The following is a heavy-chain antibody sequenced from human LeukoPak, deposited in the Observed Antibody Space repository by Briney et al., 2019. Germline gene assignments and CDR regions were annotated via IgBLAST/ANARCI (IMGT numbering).Heavy chain of an antibody. CDR3: ARADYYVIDY. CDR1: GGSISSGGYY. V-gene: IGHV4-31*03. D-gene: IGHD3-10*02. CDR2: IYYSGSA. J-gene: IGHJ4*02. Sequence: SQTLSLTCTVSGGSISSGGYYWSWIRQHPGKGLEWIGYIYYSGSAYYNPSLKSRVTISEDTSENQFSLKLSSVTAADTAVYYCARADYYVIDYWGQGTLVTVSS.